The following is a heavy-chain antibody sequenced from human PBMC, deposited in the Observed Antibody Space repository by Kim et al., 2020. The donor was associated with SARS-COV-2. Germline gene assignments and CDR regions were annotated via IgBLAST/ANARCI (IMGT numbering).Heavy chain of an antibody. CDR1: GFTFSSYG. CDR2: IWYDGSNK. J-gene: IGHJ6*02. Sequence: GGSLRLSCAASGFTFSSYGMHWVRQAPGKGLEWVAVIWYDGSNKYYADSVKGRFTISRDNSKNTLYLQMNSLRAEDTAVYYCARDSLGRSSWHYYYYYGMDVWGQGTTVTVSS. CDR3: ARDSLGRSSWHYYYYYGMDV. D-gene: IGHD6-13*01. V-gene: IGHV3-33*01.